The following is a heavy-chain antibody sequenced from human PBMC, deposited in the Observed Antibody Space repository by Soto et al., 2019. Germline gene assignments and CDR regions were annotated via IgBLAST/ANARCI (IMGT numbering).Heavy chain of an antibody. CDR3: ARDLITVSGMDV. J-gene: IGHJ6*02. CDR2: ISSFDGAT. D-gene: IGHD4-4*01. V-gene: IGHV1-46*04. CDR1: GYTFTSYY. Sequence: ASVKVSCKASGYTFTSYYIHWVRQAPGQGLEWMGIISSFDGATNYAQKLQGRVTMTRDTSTRTVYMELSSLRSEDTAVYYCARDLITVSGMDVWGQGTTVPVSS.